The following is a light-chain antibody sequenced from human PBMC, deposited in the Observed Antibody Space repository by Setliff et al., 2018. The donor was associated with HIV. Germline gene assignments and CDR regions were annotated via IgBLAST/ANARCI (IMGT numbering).Light chain of an antibody. CDR3: QVWDSSSDHHV. CDR2: DAS. CDR1: NIGSKS. V-gene: IGLV3-21*03. J-gene: IGLJ1*01. Sequence: SYELTQPPSVSVAPGKTARITWGGNNIGSKSVHWYQQKPGQAPVLVVYDASDRPSGIPERFSGSNSGNTATLTISRVEAGDEADYYCQVWDSSSDHHVFGTGTKSPS.